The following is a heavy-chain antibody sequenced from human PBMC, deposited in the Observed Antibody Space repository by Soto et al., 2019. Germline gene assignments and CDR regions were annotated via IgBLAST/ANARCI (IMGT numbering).Heavy chain of an antibody. CDR1: GGSFSGYY. CDR2: INHSGST. J-gene: IGHJ6*02. CDR3: LRDGYYAMDV. Sequence: QVQLQQWGAGLLKPSETLSLTCAVYGGSFSGYYWSWIRQPPGKGLEWIGEINHSGSTTDNPSLKSRVTPSVDTSKNELSLQLTSVTAAGAAVYSCLRDGYYAMDVGGPGTTVTVSS. V-gene: IGHV4-34*01.